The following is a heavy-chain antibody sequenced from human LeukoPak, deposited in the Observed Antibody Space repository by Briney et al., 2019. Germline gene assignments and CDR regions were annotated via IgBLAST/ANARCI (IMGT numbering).Heavy chain of an antibody. V-gene: IGHV3-21*04. J-gene: IGHJ4*02. Sequence: PGGSLRLSCTASGFTFSSYSMNWVRQAPGKGLEWVSSISSNSSYIYYADSVKGRFTITRDNAKNSLYLQMYSLRAEDTAVYYCAREGDGYIYIDCWGQGTLVTVSS. CDR3: AREGDGYIYIDC. CDR1: GFTFSSYS. CDR2: ISSNSSYI. D-gene: IGHD5-24*01.